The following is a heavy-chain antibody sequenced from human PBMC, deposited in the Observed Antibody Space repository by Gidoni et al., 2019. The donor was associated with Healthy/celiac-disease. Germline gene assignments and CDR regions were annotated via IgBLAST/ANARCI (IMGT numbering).Heavy chain of an antibody. V-gene: IGHV3-33*01. CDR2: IWYDGSNK. CDR3: ARGLGGGNIDY. CDR1: GFTFSSSG. D-gene: IGHD2-15*01. J-gene: IGHJ4*02. Sequence: QVQLVESGGGVVQPGRSLRLSCAASGFTFSSSGMHWVRQAPGKGREWVAVIWYDGSNKYYADSVKGRFTISRDNSKNTLYLQMNSLRAEDTAVYYCARGLGGGNIDYWGQGTLVTVSS.